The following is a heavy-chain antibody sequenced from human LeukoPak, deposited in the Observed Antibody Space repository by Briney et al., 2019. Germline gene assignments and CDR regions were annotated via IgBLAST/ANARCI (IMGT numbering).Heavy chain of an antibody. D-gene: IGHD3-16*01. CDR3: ARDRVGGWAFDI. CDR1: GFTLSSYW. V-gene: IGHV3-64*01. J-gene: IGHJ3*02. Sequence: GRSLRLSCAASGFTLSSYWMHWVRQAPGKGLEYVSAISENGGRTYYANSVKGRFTNSRDNSKNTLYLQMDSLRAEDMAVYYCARDRVGGWAFDIWGQGTMVTVSS. CDR2: ISENGGRT.